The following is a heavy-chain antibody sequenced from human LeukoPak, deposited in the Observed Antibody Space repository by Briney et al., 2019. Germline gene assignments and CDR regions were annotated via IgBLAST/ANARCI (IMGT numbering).Heavy chain of an antibody. V-gene: IGHV4-61*02. J-gene: IGHJ6*02. CDR2: IYTSGST. CDR3: AGVLRYFDWRGDGMDV. CDR1: GGSISSGSYY. D-gene: IGHD3-9*01. Sequence: SETLSLTCTVSGGSISSGSYYWSWIRQPAGKGLEWIGRIYTSGSTNYNPSLKSRVTISVDTSKNQFSLKLSSVTAADTAVYYCAGVLRYFDWRGDGMDVWGQGTTVTVSS.